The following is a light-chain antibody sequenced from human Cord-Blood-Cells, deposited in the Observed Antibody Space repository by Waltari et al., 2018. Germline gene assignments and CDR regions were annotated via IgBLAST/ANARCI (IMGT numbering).Light chain of an antibody. Sequence: QSALTQPASVSGSPGQSITISCTGTSRDVGGYNYVSWYQQHPGKAPTLMIYDVSNRPSGVSNRFSGSKSGNTASLTISGLQAEDEADYYCSSYTSSSTVVFGGGTKLTVL. V-gene: IGLV2-14*01. J-gene: IGLJ2*01. CDR3: SSYTSSSTVV. CDR1: SRDVGGYNY. CDR2: DVS.